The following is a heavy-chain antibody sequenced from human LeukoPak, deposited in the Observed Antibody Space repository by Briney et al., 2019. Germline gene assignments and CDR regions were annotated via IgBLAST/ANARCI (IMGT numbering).Heavy chain of an antibody. CDR2: IYSGGST. Sequence: GGSLRLSCTVSGFTVSSNSMSWVRQAPGKGLEWVSVIYSGGSTYYVDSVKGRFTISRDNSKNMLYLQMNSLRAEDTAVYYCARARVGATLSYWGQGTLVTVSS. D-gene: IGHD1-26*01. V-gene: IGHV3-66*01. J-gene: IGHJ4*02. CDR1: GFTVSSNS. CDR3: ARARVGATLSY.